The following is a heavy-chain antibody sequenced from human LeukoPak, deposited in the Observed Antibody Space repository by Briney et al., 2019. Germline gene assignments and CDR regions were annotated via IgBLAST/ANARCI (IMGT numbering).Heavy chain of an antibody. CDR1: GFTFSSYA. D-gene: IGHD2-15*01. V-gene: IGHV3-23*01. J-gene: IGHJ4*02. CDR2: ISGSGSNT. CDR3: AKTWVMVAATPNFDY. Sequence: AGGSLRLSCAASGFTFSSYAMSWVRQAPGKGLEWVSTISGSGSNTYYADSVTGRFTISRDNSKNTLSLQMNSLRAEDTALYYCAKTWVMVAATPNFDYWGQGTQVTVSS.